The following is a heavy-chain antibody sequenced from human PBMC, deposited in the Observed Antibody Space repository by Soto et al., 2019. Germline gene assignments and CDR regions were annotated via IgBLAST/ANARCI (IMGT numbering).Heavy chain of an antibody. CDR2: ISGSGGST. CDR1: GITFTAYA. V-gene: IGHV3-23*01. J-gene: IGHJ4*02. D-gene: IGHD2-2*01. CDR3: ATIIIPAATNFY. Sequence: EVQLLESGGGLVQPGGSLRLSWAASGITFTAYAMSWVRQAPGKGLEWVSSISGSGGSTYYADSVKGRLTISRDNSKNTLYLQMNSLRAEDTAVYYCATIIIPAATNFYWGQGTLVTVSS.